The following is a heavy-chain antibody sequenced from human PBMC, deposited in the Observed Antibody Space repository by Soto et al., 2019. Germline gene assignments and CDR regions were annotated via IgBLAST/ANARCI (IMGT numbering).Heavy chain of an antibody. CDR2: ISSSGSTI. CDR3: ARDGLRYFDWLLPSGMDV. Sequence: GESLKISCAASGFTFSDYYMSWIRQSPGKGLEWVSYISSSGSTIYYADSVKGRFTISRDNAKNSLYLQMNSLRAEDTAVYYCARDGLRYFDWLLPSGMDVWGQGTTVTVSS. J-gene: IGHJ6*02. CDR1: GFTFSDYY. V-gene: IGHV3-11*01. D-gene: IGHD3-9*01.